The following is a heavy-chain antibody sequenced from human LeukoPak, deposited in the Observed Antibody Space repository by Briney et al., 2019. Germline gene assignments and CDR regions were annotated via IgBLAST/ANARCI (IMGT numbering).Heavy chain of an antibody. CDR3: ARILDHYDFPNNWFDP. D-gene: IGHD3/OR15-3a*01. CDR1: GFTFSNYG. Sequence: QSGGSLILSCAASGFTFSNYGMTWIRQAPGKGLEWVSAISSSGGITYYADSVKGRFTISRDNSKNTLYLEMNSLRGEDTAVYYCARILDHYDFPNNWFDPWGQGTLVTVSS. V-gene: IGHV3-23*01. J-gene: IGHJ5*02. CDR2: ISSSGGIT.